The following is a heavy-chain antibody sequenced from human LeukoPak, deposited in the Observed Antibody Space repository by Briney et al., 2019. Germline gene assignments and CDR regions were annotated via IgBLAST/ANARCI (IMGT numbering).Heavy chain of an antibody. CDR1: GFTFGSYG. CDR3: AKDLHDYGASYYYGMDV. CDR2: ISYDGSNK. V-gene: IGHV3-30*18. Sequence: GGSLRLSCAASGFTFGSYGMHWVRQAPGKGLEWVAVISYDGSNKYYADSVKGRFTISRDNSKNTLYLQMNSLRAEDTAVYYCAKDLHDYGASYYYGMDVWGQGTTVTVSS. D-gene: IGHD4-17*01. J-gene: IGHJ6*02.